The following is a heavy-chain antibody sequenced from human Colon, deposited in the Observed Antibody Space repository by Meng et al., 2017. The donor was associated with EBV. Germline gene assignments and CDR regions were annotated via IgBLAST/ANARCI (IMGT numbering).Heavy chain of an antibody. V-gene: IGHV4-4*02. CDR3: ARGGYYSFDY. Sequence: VRVTGPGQGMVKPSETLSLPCAAPGGSIGSVYWWTWVRQSPGKGLEWIGEIYHSGSTNYNPSLKSRVTISVDKSKNQFSLKLTSVTAADTAVYYCARGGYYSFDYWGQRTLVTVSS. CDR2: IYHSGST. CDR1: GGSIGSVYW. J-gene: IGHJ4*02. D-gene: IGHD5-18*01.